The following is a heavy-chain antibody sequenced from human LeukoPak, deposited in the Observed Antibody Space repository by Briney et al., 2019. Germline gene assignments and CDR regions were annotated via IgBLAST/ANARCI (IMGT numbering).Heavy chain of an antibody. CDR1: GFTFSNHE. Sequence: GGSLRLSCATSGFTFSNHEMNWVRQASGKGLEGVAYTSRGGSDISYADSVKGRFTISTDNANSSLYLQMNSLRAEDTAVYFCVRARLIRLENFFDYWGQGTLVTVSS. V-gene: IGHV3-48*03. D-gene: IGHD2-21*02. CDR3: VRARLIRLENFFDY. J-gene: IGHJ4*02. CDR2: TSRGGSDI.